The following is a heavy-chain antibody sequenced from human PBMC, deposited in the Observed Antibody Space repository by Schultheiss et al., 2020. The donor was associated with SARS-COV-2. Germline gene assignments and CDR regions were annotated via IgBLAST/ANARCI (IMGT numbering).Heavy chain of an antibody. CDR3: AKGGDTTMAYGMDV. J-gene: IGHJ6*02. CDR2: ISSSSSYI. D-gene: IGHD5-18*01. V-gene: IGHV3-21*01. Sequence: GGSLRLSCAASGFTFSSYGMHWVSQAPGKGLEWVSSISSSSSYIYYADSVKGRFTISRDNAKNSLYLQMNSLRAEDTAVYYCAKGGDTTMAYGMDVWGQGTTVTVSS. CDR1: GFTFSSYG.